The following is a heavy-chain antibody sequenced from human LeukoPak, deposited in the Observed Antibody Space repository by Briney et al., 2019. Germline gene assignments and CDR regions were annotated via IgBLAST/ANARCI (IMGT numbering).Heavy chain of an antibody. Sequence: GRSLRLSCAASGFTFDDHAMHWVRQAPGKGLEWVSGISWNSGSIDYADSVKGRFTISRDNSKNTLYLQMNSLRAEDTAVYYCAKDKKWFGELLDAFDIWGQGTMVTVSS. D-gene: IGHD3-10*01. J-gene: IGHJ3*02. V-gene: IGHV3-9*01. CDR3: AKDKKWFGELLDAFDI. CDR2: ISWNSGSI. CDR1: GFTFDDHA.